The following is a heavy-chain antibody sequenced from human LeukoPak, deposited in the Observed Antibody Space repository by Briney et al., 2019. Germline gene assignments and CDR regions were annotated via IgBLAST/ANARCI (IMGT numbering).Heavy chain of an antibody. CDR2: IDSSGRAL. Sequence: KSGGSLGLSCAASGFTFSDHYMSWIRQAPGKGLEWVSYIDSSGRALYYADSVKGRFTISRDNAKNSLFLQMNSLRAEDTAVYFCTRDPDKSSKVDFWGQGTLVTVSS. CDR3: TRDPDKSSKVDF. J-gene: IGHJ4*02. V-gene: IGHV3-11*01. CDR1: GFTFSDHY. D-gene: IGHD3-9*01.